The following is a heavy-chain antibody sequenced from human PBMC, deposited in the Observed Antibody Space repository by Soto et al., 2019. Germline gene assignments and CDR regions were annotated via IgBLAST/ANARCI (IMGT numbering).Heavy chain of an antibody. CDR1: GGSISSGGYY. Sequence: TSETLSLTCTVSGGSISSGGYYWSWIRQHPGKGLEWIGYIYYSGSTYYNPSLKSRVTISVDTSKNQFSLKLSSVTAADTAVYCCARDIAAAGNWFDPWGQGTLVTV. V-gene: IGHV4-31*03. D-gene: IGHD6-13*01. CDR3: ARDIAAAGNWFDP. CDR2: IYYSGST. J-gene: IGHJ5*02.